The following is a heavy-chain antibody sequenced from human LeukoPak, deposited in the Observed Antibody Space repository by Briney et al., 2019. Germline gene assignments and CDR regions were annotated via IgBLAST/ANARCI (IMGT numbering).Heavy chain of an antibody. Sequence: SETLSLTCTVSGGSVSSGSYYWSWIRQPPGKGLEWIGYIYYSGSTYYNPSLKSRVTISVDTSKNQFSLKLGSVTAADTAVYYCASYGKAPRNFDYWGQGTLVTVSS. D-gene: IGHD3-16*01. CDR3: ASYGKAPRNFDY. CDR1: GGSVSSGSYY. CDR2: IYYSGST. V-gene: IGHV4-61*01. J-gene: IGHJ4*02.